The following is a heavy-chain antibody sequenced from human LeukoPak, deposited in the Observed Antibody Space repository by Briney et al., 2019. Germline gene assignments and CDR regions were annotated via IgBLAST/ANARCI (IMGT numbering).Heavy chain of an antibody. J-gene: IGHJ4*02. V-gene: IGHV4-59*01. D-gene: IGHD1-26*01. CDR2: IYYSGST. CDR3: ARGEGSGSYYSYFDY. Sequence: KTSETLSLTCTVSGGSISSYYWSWIRQPPGKGLEWIGYIYYSGSTNYNPSLKSRVTISVDTSKNQFSLKLSSVTAADTAVYYCARGEGSGSYYSYFDYWGQGTLVTVS. CDR1: GGSISSYY.